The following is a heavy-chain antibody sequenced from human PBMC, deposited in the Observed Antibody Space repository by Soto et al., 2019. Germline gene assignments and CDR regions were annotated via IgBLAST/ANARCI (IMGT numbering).Heavy chain of an antibody. V-gene: IGHV3-30*18. CDR3: AKDRGYQLPWGMDV. D-gene: IGHD2-2*01. CDR2: VSYDGTNK. Sequence: QEQLVESGGGVVQPGRSLRLSCAASGFTFSNYGMHWVRQAPGKGLEWVAVVSYDGTNKVYADSVKGRFTISRDYSKSTLYLQVSTLGVEDTAVYYWAKDRGYQLPWGMDVWGQGTTVTVSS. J-gene: IGHJ6*02. CDR1: GFTFSNYG.